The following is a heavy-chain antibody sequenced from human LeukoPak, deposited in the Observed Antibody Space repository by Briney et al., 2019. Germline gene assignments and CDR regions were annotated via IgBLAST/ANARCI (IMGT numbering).Heavy chain of an antibody. CDR1: GDAISSHY. J-gene: IGHJ4*02. D-gene: IGHD5-24*01. CDR2: IYNSGSP. V-gene: IGHV4-59*11. Sequence: SETLSLTCTVPGDAISSHYWSWIRQPPGKGLEWIGYIYNSGSPNYSPSLKSRLTMSLDTSKRQFSLKLSSVTAADTAVYYCSRDLAVYGYNGKGDSWRQGTLVTVSS. CDR3: SRDLAVYGYNGKGDS.